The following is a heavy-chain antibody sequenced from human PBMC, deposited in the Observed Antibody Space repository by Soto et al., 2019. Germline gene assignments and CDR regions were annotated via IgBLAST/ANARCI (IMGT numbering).Heavy chain of an antibody. CDR1: GFNLSGSD. Sequence: GGSLRLSCAVSGFNLSGSDMHWVRQSSGKGLEWLGRIASKLNTYATSYPASVKGRFTISRDDSKKMAYLQMSSLKTEDTAVYYCIGHPLRKCSRSTCLDSFDIWGQGTLVTVS. J-gene: IGHJ3*02. CDR3: IGHPLRKCSRSTCLDSFDI. D-gene: IGHD2-2*01. CDR2: IASKLNTYAT. V-gene: IGHV3-73*01.